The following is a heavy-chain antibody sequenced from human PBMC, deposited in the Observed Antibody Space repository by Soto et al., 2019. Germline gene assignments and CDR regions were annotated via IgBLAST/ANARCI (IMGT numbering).Heavy chain of an antibody. CDR1: GLNFNRNG. CDR2: IWYDGSKE. Sequence: QVQLVESGGGVVQPGRSLRLSCAASGLNFNRNGMHWVRQAPGKGLEWVAVIWYDGSKESYSDSVKGRFTISRDNSKNMLYLQMNSVRVEDTAVYFCARDRSAGNYFYYGMDVWGQATTVTVSS. J-gene: IGHJ6*02. V-gene: IGHV3-33*01. D-gene: IGHD1-1*01. CDR3: ARDRSAGNYFYYGMDV.